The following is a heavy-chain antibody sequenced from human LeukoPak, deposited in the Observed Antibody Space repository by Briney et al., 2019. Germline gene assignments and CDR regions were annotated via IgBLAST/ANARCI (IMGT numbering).Heavy chain of an antibody. Sequence: PGGSLRLSCAASGFTFDDYAMHWVRHAPGKGLEWVSGISWNSGSIGYADSVKGRFTISRDNAKNSLYLQMNSLRAEDTALYYCAKEGISGSYLDYWGQGTLVTVSS. CDR1: GFTFDDYA. V-gene: IGHV3-9*01. J-gene: IGHJ4*02. CDR2: ISWNSGSI. CDR3: AKEGISGSYLDY. D-gene: IGHD1-26*01.